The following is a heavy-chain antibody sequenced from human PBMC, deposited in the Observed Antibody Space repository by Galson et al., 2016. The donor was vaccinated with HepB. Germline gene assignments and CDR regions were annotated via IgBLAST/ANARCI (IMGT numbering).Heavy chain of an antibody. J-gene: IGHJ4*02. Sequence: FTFSSYAMSWVRQAPGEGLEWISGISGSGGSTFYADSVKGRFTISRDKSKNTLYLQMNGLRAEDTAVYHCAKSPWYDSSGYYYFDYWGQGTLVTVSS. CDR3: AKSPWYDSSGYYYFDY. D-gene: IGHD3-22*01. CDR2: ISGSGGST. V-gene: IGHV3-23*01. CDR1: FTFSSYA.